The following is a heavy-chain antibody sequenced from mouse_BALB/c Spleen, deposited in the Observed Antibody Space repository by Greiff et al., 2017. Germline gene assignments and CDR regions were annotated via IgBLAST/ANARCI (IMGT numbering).Heavy chain of an antibody. CDR2: ISSGGSYT. V-gene: IGHV5-6-4*01. CDR3: TRPPYRYDVPYFDY. D-gene: IGHD2-14*01. Sequence: EVKVEESGGGLVKPGGSLKLSCAASGFTFSSYTMSWVRQTPEKRLEWVATISSGGSYTYYPDSVKGRFTISRDNAKNTLYLQMSSLKSEDTAMYYCTRPPYRYDVPYFDYWGQGTTLTVSS. CDR1: GFTFSSYT. J-gene: IGHJ2*01.